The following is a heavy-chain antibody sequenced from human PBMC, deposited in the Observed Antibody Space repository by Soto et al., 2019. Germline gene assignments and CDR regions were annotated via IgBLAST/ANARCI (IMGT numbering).Heavy chain of an antibody. CDR3: ATGGYDFWSGYRPFDY. D-gene: IGHD3-3*01. Sequence: ASVKVSCKVSGYTLTELSMHWVRQAPGKGLEWMGGFDPEDGETIYAQKFQGRVTMTEDTPTDTAYMELSSLRSEDTAVYYCATGGYDFWSGYRPFDYWGQGTLVTVPQ. V-gene: IGHV1-24*01. CDR2: FDPEDGET. CDR1: GYTLTELS. J-gene: IGHJ4*02.